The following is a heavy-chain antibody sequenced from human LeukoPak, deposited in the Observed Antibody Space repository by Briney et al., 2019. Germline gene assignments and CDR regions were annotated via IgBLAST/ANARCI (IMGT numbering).Heavy chain of an antibody. CDR1: GFSCSNAW. CDR2: INSDGSST. J-gene: IGHJ4*02. V-gene: IGHV3-74*01. Sequence: GGSLRLSCAASGFSCSNAWMKWVRQAPGKGREGVGRINSDGSSTSYADSVKGRFTISRDNAKNTLYLQMTSLSAEDTAVYSCASEGGWGQGTLVTVSS. D-gene: IGHD1-26*01. CDR3: ASEGG.